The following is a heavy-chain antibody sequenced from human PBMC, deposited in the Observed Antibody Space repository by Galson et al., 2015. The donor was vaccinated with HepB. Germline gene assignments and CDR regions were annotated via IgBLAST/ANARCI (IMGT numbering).Heavy chain of an antibody. D-gene: IGHD6-13*01. CDR2: ISSNGGST. J-gene: IGHJ6*03. CDR3: VKGAAAEGYYYYYMDV. V-gene: IGHV3-64D*06. CDR1: GFTFSSYA. Sequence: SLRLSCAASGFTFSSYAMHWVRQAPGKGLEYVSAISSNGGSTYYADSVKGRFTISRDNSKNTLYLQMSSLRAEDTAVYYCVKGAAAEGYYYYYMDVWGKGTTVTVSS.